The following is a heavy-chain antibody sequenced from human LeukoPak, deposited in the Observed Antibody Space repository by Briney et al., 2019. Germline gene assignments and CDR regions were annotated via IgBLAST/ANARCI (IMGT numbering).Heavy chain of an antibody. CDR2: ISGSGGST. CDR1: EFTFSRYA. J-gene: IGHJ5*02. D-gene: IGHD4-17*01. V-gene: IGHV3-23*01. Sequence: PGGSLRLSCAASEFTFSRYAMSWVRQAPGKGLEWVSAISGSGGSTYYADSVKGRFTISRDNSKNTLYLQMNSLRAEDTAVYYCAKLISYGEDFDPWGQGTLVTVSS. CDR3: AKLISYGEDFDP.